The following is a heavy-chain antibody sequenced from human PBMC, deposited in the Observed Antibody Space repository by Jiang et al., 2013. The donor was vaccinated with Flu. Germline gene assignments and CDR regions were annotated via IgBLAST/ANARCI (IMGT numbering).Heavy chain of an antibody. J-gene: IGHJ3*02. Sequence: VQLLESGGGLVQPGGSLRLSCAASGFTVSSNYMSWVRQAPGKGLEWVSVIYSGGSTYYADSVKGRFTISRDNSKNTLYLQMNSLRAEDTAVYYCARPLYYDFWSGYINAFDIWGQGTMVTVSS. V-gene: IGHV3-66*04. CDR3: ARPLYYDFWSGYINAFDI. CDR1: GFTVSSNY. CDR2: IYSGGST. D-gene: IGHD3-3*01.